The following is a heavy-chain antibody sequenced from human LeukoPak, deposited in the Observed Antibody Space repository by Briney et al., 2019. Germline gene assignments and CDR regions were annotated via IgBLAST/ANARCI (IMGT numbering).Heavy chain of an antibody. V-gene: IGHV3-21*04. CDR2: ISSSSRFI. CDR1: GFTFNSYS. Sequence: GGSLRLSCSASGFTFNSYSMNWFRQAPGKGLEWVSPISSSSRFIYYADSVKGRFTISRDNAKNSLYLQMNSLRAEDTALYYCARDKWNPDYWGQGTLVTVSS. D-gene: IGHD1-20*01. CDR3: ARDKWNPDY. J-gene: IGHJ4*02.